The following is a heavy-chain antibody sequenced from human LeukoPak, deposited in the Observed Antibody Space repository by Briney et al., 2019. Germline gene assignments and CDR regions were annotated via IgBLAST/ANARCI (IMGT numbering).Heavy chain of an antibody. J-gene: IGHJ4*02. CDR2: ISSSSRTI. CDR3: AVSDYFDY. D-gene: IGHD3-16*01. CDR1: GFTFTSYS. Sequence: PGGSLRLSCAASGFTFTSYSMNWVRQAPGKGLEWVSYISSSSRTIYEADSVKGRFTTSRDNAKNSLDLQMNSLRAEDTAVYYYAVSDYFDYWGQGTLVTVSS. V-gene: IGHV3-48*01.